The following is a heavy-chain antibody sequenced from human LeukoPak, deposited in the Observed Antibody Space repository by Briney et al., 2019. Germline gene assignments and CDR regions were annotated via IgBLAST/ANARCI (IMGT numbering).Heavy chain of an antibody. CDR1: GFTVSSNY. D-gene: IGHD1-1*01. Sequence: GGSLRLSCAASGFTVSSNYMSWVRQAPGKGLEWVSVIYSGGSTYYADSVKGRFTISRDNAKNSLYLQMNSLRAEDSAEYYCAKSLLTTATGTGRAFDIWGQGTMVTVSA. V-gene: IGHV3-53*01. CDR3: AKSLLTTATGTGRAFDI. CDR2: IYSGGST. J-gene: IGHJ3*02.